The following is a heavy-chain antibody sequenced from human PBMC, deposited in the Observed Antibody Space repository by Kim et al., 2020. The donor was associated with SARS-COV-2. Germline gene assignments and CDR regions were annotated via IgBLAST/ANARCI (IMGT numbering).Heavy chain of an antibody. J-gene: IGHJ3*02. Sequence: GGSLRLSCAASGFTVSSNYMSWVRQAPGKGLEWVSVIYSGGSTYYADSVKGRFTISRDNSKNTLYLQMNSLRAEDTAVYYCARDQGCHMEGCGAFDIWGQGTMVTVSS. V-gene: IGHV3-66*02. CDR2: IYSGGST. CDR3: ARDQGCHMEGCGAFDI. CDR1: GFTVSSNY. D-gene: IGHD2-2*02.